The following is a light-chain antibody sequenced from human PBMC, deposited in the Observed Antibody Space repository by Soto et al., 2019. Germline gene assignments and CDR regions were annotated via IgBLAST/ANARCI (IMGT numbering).Light chain of an antibody. Sequence: DIQMTQSPSSLSASVGNRVTITCRASQSISTYLNWYQKKPGKAPNLLIYDASRLQSGIPSRFSGSGSETDFTLTISSLQPEDFATYYCQQSYSTPWTFGQGTKVDIK. J-gene: IGKJ1*01. CDR3: QQSYSTPWT. CDR2: DAS. V-gene: IGKV1-39*01. CDR1: QSISTY.